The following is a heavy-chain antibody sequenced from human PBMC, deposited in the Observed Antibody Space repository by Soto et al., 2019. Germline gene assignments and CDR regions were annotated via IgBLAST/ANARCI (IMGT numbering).Heavy chain of an antibody. CDR2: IYWDDDK. D-gene: IGHD1-1*01. J-gene: IGHJ5*02. CDR1: GFSLSTSGVG. CDR3: AHRLESTFDP. V-gene: IGHV2-5*02. Sequence: QITLTQSGPTLVKPTQTLTLTCTFSGFSLSTSGVGVGWIRQPPGKALEWLALIYWDDDKRYRPSLKSRLTITKDTSKNQVVLTMTNMHPVDTATYYCAHRLESTFDPWGQGTLVTVSS.